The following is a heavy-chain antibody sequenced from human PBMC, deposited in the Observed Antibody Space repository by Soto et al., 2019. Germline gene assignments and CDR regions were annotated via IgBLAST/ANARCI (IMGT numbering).Heavy chain of an antibody. CDR1: GFTFSSYS. J-gene: IGHJ6*02. D-gene: IGHD3-16*02. CDR2: ISSSSSYI. V-gene: IGHV3-21*01. Sequence: GGSLRLSCAASGFTFSSYSMNWVRQAPGKGLEWVSSISSSSSYIYYADSVKGRFTISRDNAKNSLYPQMNSLRAEDTAVYYCARVSPLKNKYGMDVSGQGTTLTVSS. CDR3: ARVSPLKNKYGMDV.